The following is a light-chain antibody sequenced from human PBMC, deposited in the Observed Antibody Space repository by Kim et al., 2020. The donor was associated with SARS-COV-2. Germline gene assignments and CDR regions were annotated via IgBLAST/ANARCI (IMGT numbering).Light chain of an antibody. V-gene: IGKV1-17*01. CDR1: QEIRND. Sequence: PSVVDRVNIPCRASQEIRNDLGWYQQNPGTAPKLLIYGASSLQSVVPSRFSGSGSGTDFTLTISSLQPEDFATYFCLQHNAYPITFGQGTRLDIK. J-gene: IGKJ5*01. CDR3: LQHNAYPIT. CDR2: GAS.